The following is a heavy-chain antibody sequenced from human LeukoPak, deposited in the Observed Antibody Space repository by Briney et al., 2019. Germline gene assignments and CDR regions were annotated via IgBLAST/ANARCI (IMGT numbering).Heavy chain of an antibody. D-gene: IGHD3-10*01. Sequence: GRSLRLSCAASGFTFSSYGMHWVRQAPGKGLEWVAVISFDGINKYYADSVKGRFTNSRDNSKNTLYLQMNSLRAEDTAVYYCAREGGHYYGSGSYTPNFYGMDVWGQGTTVTVSS. V-gene: IGHV3-30*19. CDR1: GFTFSSYG. J-gene: IGHJ6*02. CDR2: ISFDGINK. CDR3: AREGGHYYGSGSYTPNFYGMDV.